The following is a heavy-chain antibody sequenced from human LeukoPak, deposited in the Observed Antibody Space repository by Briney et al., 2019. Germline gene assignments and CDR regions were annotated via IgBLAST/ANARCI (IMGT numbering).Heavy chain of an antibody. J-gene: IGHJ4*02. V-gene: IGHV3-33*06. CDR3: AKDRSGYADY. CDR1: GFTFSSYG. Sequence: PGGSLRLSCAASGFTFSSYGMHWARQAPGKGLEWVAVIWYDGSNKYYADSVKGRFTISRDNSKNTLYLQMNSLRAEDTAVYYCAKDRSGYADYWGQGTLVTVSS. D-gene: IGHD3-3*01. CDR2: IWYDGSNK.